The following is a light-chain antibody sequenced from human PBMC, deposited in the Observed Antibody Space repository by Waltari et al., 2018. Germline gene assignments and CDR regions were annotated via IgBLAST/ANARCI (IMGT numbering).Light chain of an antibody. V-gene: IGLV1-51*01. CDR2: DNN. Sequence: QSVLTQPPSVSATPGQKVTISCPGSSSNPGKNYASWYQQLPGKAPKLLIYDNNKRVSGIPDRISGSKSGTSATLSITGLQIGDEADYYCGTWDSSLTGGVFGGGTKLTVL. CDR3: GTWDSSLTGGV. CDR1: SSNPGKNY. J-gene: IGLJ3*02.